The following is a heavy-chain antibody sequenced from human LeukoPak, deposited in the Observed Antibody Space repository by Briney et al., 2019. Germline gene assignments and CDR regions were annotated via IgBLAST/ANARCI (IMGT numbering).Heavy chain of an antibody. Sequence: SETLSLTCTVSGGSISSYYWSWIRQPAPKGLEWIGRIYTSGSTNYNPSLKSRVTMSVDTSKNQFSLKLSSVTAADTGVYYCARVESAYNWNHYYYYSYMDVWGKGTTVTVSS. V-gene: IGHV4-4*07. J-gene: IGHJ6*03. D-gene: IGHD1-20*01. CDR1: GGSISSYY. CDR3: ARVESAYNWNHYYYYSYMDV. CDR2: IYTSGST.